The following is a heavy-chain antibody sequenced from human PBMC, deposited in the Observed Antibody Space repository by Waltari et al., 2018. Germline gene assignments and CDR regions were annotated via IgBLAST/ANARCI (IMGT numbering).Heavy chain of an antibody. V-gene: IGHV4-34*01. J-gene: IGHJ3*02. CDR1: GGSFSGYY. D-gene: IGHD3-9*01. CDR2: INHSGST. CDR3: ARDANYDILTGYYNDAFDI. Sequence: QVQLQQWGAGLLTPSETLSLTCAVYGGSFSGYYWSWIRPPPGQGLEWIGEINHSGSTNYNPSLKSRVTISVDTSKNQFSLKLSSVTAADTAVYYCARDANYDILTGYYNDAFDIWGQGTMVTVSS.